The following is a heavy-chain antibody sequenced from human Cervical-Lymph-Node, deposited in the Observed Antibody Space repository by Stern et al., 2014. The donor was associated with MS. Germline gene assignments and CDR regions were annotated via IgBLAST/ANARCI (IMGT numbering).Heavy chain of an antibody. V-gene: IGHV5-51*03. CDR1: GYSFTKSW. Sequence: VQLVESGAEVEKPGDSLKISCKGSGYSFTKSWIGWVRQMPGKGLEWMGFIYPGDSDTRYSPSFQGQVTISADKSINTASLQWSSLKASDTAIYYCARLKGSLTRGTYFDFWGQGTLVSVSS. D-gene: IGHD4-17*01. CDR3: ARLKGSLTRGTYFDF. J-gene: IGHJ4*02. CDR2: IYPGDSDT.